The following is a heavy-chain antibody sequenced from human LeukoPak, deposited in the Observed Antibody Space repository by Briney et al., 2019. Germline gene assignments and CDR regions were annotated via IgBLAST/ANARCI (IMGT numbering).Heavy chain of an antibody. CDR3: AKDKGREGDY. CDR1: GFTFSTYA. J-gene: IGHJ4*02. Sequence: PGGSLRLSCAASGFTFSTYAIHWVRQAPGKGLEWVAATSYDGSNKYYADSVKGRFTISRDNSKNTLYLQMSSLRAEDTAVYYCAKDKGREGDYWGQGNLVTVSS. CDR2: TSYDGSNK. V-gene: IGHV3-30*18.